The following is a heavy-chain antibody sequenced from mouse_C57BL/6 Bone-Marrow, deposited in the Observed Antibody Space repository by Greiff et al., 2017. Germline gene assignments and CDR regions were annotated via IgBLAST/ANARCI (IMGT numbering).Heavy chain of an antibody. CDR1: GYTFTSYD. V-gene: IGHV1-85*01. D-gene: IGHD1-1*01. CDR3: ERLAIDCSSGDWYFDV. J-gene: IGHJ1*03. CDR2: IYPRDGST. Sequence: QVQLQQSGPELVKPGASVKLSCKASGYTFTSYDINWVKQRPGQGLEWIGWIYPRDGSTKYNEKFKGKATLTVDTSSSTAYMELHSLTSEDSAVYFCERLAIDCSSGDWYFDVWGTGTTVTVSS.